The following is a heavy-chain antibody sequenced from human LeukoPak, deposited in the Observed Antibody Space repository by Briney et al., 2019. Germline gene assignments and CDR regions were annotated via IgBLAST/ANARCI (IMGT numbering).Heavy chain of an antibody. Sequence: PSGTLSLTCPGSGGSISSYYWSWVRPPAGKGLEWIGRIYTSGSTNYNPSLKSRVTMSVDTSKNQFSLKLSSVTAADTAVYYCARDWSGVYDYWGQGTLVTVSS. CDR3: ARDWSGVYDY. CDR2: IYTSGST. D-gene: IGHD3-3*01. J-gene: IGHJ4*02. CDR1: GGSISSYY. V-gene: IGHV4-4*07.